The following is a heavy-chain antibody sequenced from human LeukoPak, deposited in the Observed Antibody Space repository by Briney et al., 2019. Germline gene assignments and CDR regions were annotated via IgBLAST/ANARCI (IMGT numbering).Heavy chain of an antibody. CDR3: ARDRGYTYFDY. Sequence: GGSLRLSCAASGFTFSDYYMSWIRQAPGKGLEWVSYISSSGSTLYYADSVKGRITISRDNAKNSLYLQMNSLRAEDTAVYYCARDRGYTYFDYWGQGTLVTVSS. J-gene: IGHJ4*02. CDR1: GFTFSDYY. D-gene: IGHD5-18*01. V-gene: IGHV3-11*01. CDR2: ISSSGSTL.